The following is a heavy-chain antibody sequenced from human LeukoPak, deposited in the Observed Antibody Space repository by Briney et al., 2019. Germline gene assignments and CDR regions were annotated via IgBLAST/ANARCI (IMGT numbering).Heavy chain of an antibody. CDR2: IKSDGSTT. CDR1: GFIFRNYL. Sequence: PGGSLRLSCAASGFIFRNYLMPWGRQAPGNGLGWGSRIKSDGSTTSYAESVKGRFTISRDNAKNTLYLQMNSLRADDTAVYYCARDGESTESWTWFDPWGQGTLVTVSS. CDR3: ARDGESTESWTWFDP. J-gene: IGHJ5*02. D-gene: IGHD7-27*01. V-gene: IGHV3-74*01.